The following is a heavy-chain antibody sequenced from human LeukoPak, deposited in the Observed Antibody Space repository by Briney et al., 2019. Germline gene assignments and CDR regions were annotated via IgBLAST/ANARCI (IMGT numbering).Heavy chain of an antibody. CDR3: ARVGQFWSDFDY. J-gene: IGHJ4*02. D-gene: IGHD3-3*01. CDR2: INHSGST. Sequence: SETLSLTCAVYGGSFSGYYWSWIRQPPGKGLEWIGEINHSGSTNYNPSLKSRVTISVDTSKNQFSLKLSSVTAADTAVYYCARVGQFWSDFDYWGQGTLVTVSS. CDR1: GGSFSGYY. V-gene: IGHV4-34*01.